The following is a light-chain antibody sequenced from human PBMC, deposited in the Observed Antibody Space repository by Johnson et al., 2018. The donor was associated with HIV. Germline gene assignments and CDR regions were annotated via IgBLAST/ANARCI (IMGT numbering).Light chain of an antibody. CDR3: GTWDSSLNV. V-gene: IGLV1-51*02. CDR1: SSNIGNNY. Sequence: QSVLTQPPSVSAAPGLKVTISCSGSSSNIGNNYVSWYQQLPGTAPKLLIYENNKRPSGIPDRFSGSKSGTSATLGITGLQTGDEADYYCGTWDSSLNVFGTGTKVTVL. CDR2: ENN. J-gene: IGLJ1*01.